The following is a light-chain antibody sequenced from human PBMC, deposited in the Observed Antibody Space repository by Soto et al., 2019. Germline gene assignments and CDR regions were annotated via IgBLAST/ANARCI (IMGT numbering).Light chain of an antibody. CDR2: GAS. V-gene: IGKV3-15*01. CDR3: QQYDKWPTWT. CDR1: QSVSRD. J-gene: IGKJ1*01. Sequence: IVLTQSPGTLSLSPGERATLSCRASQSVSRDLAWYQQKPGQAPRLLIYGASTRAPSIPARFSGSGSGTDFTLTISSLQSEDFAVYYCQQYDKWPTWTFGQGTKVDIK.